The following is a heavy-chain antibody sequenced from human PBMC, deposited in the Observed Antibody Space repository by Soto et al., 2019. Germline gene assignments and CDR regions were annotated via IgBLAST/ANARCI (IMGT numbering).Heavy chain of an antibody. CDR1: GYTFTSYD. CDR2: MNPNSGNT. J-gene: IGHJ3*02. V-gene: IGHV1-8*01. CDR3: VMVAAAGTLDAFDI. D-gene: IGHD6-13*01. Sequence: QVQLVQSGAEVKKPGASVKVSCKASGYTFTSYDINWVRQATGQGLAWMGWMNPNSGNTGYAQKFQGRVTMTRNTSISTAYMELSSLRSEYTAVYYCVMVAAAGTLDAFDIWGKGTMVTVSS.